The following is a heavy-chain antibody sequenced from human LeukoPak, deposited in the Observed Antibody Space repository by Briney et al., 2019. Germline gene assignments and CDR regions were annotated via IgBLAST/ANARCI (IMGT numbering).Heavy chain of an antibody. Sequence: ASVKVSCKASGYTFTGYYMHWVRQAPGQGLEWMGWINPNSGGTNYAQKFQGRATMTRDTSISTAYMELSRLRSDDTAVYYCARAEQYLGSGRFRPGYWGQGTLVNVSS. V-gene: IGHV1-2*02. CDR3: ARAEQYLGSGRFRPGY. D-gene: IGHD3-10*01. CDR2: INPNSGGT. J-gene: IGHJ4*02. CDR1: GYTFTGYY.